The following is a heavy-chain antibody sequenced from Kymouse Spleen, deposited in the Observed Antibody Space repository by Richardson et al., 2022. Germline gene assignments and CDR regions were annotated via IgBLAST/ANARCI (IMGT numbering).Heavy chain of an antibody. Sequence: EVQLVESGGGLIQPGGSLRLSCAASGFTVSSNYMSWVRQAPGKGLEWVSVIYSCGSTYYADSVKGRFTISRDNSKNTLYLQMNSLRAEDTAVYYCARDEMFYSSGW*GL*LLGPGNPGHRLL. V-gene: IGHV3-66*03. CDR1: GFTVSSNY. CDR3: ARDEMFYSSGW*GL*L. J-gene: IGHJ4*02. D-gene: IGHD6-19*01. CDR2: IYSCGST.